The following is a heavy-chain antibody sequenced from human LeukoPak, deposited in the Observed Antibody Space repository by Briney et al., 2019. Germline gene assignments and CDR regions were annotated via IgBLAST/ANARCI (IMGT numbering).Heavy chain of an antibody. D-gene: IGHD3-10*01. CDR3: AKDAVYGSGPWRY. CDR2: IRSDGSIE. Sequence: GGSLRLSCAASGFSFSSYGMHWVRQAPGKGLEWVAFIRSDGSIEYYADSVKGRFTISRDNSKNTLYLQMNSLRAEDTAVYYCAKDAVYGSGPWRYWGQGTLVTVSS. V-gene: IGHV3-30*02. CDR1: GFSFSSYG. J-gene: IGHJ4*02.